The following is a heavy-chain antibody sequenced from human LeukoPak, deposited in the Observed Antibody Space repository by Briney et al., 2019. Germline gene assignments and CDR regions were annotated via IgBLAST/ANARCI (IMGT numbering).Heavy chain of an antibody. CDR2: MNPNSGNT. CDR1: GYTFTSYD. Sequence: KPGASVKVSCKASGYTFTSYDINWVRQATGQGLEWMGWMNPNSGNTGYAQKFQGRVTMTRNTSISTAYMELSSLRSEDTAVYYCARGQTTPCFGGYYYYYGMDVWGQGTTVTVSS. CDR3: ARGQTTPCFGGYYYYYGMDV. J-gene: IGHJ6*02. D-gene: IGHD3-10*01. V-gene: IGHV1-8*01.